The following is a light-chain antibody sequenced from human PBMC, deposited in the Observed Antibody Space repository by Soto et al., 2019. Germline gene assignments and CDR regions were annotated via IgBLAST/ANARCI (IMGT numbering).Light chain of an antibody. CDR3: SAYTARSTLV. CDR2: EVR. Sequence: QSALTQPASVSGSAGQSITISCSGTMRDVGAYNLVSWYQQHPGTAPKLIIYEVRNRPSGISSRFSGSRSGNTASLTISGLQSEDEGHYYCSAYTARSTLVFGGGTK. J-gene: IGLJ3*02. V-gene: IGLV2-14*01. CDR1: MRDVGAYNL.